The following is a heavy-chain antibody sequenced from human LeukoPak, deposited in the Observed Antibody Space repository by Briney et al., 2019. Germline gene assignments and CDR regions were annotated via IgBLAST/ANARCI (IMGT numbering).Heavy chain of an antibody. D-gene: IGHD2-2*01. J-gene: IGHJ6*02. CDR1: GGSISSYY. V-gene: IGHV4-59*12. CDR3: ARDIVVVPAANYYYYYGMDV. CDR2: IYYSGST. Sequence: PSETLSLTCTVSGGSISSYYWSWIRQPPGKGLEWIGYIYYSGSTNYNPSLKSRVTISVDTSKNQFSLKLSSVTAADTAVYYCARDIVVVPAANYYYYYGMDVWGQGTTVTVSS.